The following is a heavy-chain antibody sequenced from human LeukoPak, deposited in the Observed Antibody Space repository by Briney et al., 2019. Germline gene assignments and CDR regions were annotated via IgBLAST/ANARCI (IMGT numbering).Heavy chain of an antibody. CDR1: GYTFTGYY. CDR2: INPNSGGT. Sequence: ASVKVSCKASGYTFTGYYMDLVRQAPAQGLEWMGWINPNSGGTNYAQKFQGRVTMTRDTSISTAYMELSRLRSDDTAVYYCARPYSGSDGVDYWGQGTLVTVSS. D-gene: IGHD5-12*01. V-gene: IGHV1-2*02. J-gene: IGHJ4*02. CDR3: ARPYSGSDGVDY.